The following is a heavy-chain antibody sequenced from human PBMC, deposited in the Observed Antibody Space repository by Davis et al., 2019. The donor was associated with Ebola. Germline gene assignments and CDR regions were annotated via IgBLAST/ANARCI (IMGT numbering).Heavy chain of an antibody. CDR2: IIPMLGIP. CDR3: ARDLGTAMATE. Sequence: AASVKVSCKASGGTFSTYAIDWVRQAPGQGLEWMGRIIPMLGIPNYAKRFQGRVTITAGKSTSTAYMELSSLRSEDTAMYYCARDLGTAMATEWGQGTLVTVSS. J-gene: IGHJ4*02. V-gene: IGHV1-69*04. CDR1: GGTFSTYA. D-gene: IGHD5-18*01.